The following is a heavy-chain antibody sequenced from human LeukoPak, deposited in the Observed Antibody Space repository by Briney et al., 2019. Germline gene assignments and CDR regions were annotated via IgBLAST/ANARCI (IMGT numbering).Heavy chain of an antibody. Sequence: ASVKVSCKASGYTFTGYYMHWVRQAPGQGLEWMGWINPNSGATNYAQKFQGRVTMTRDTSISTAYMELSRLRSDDTAVYYCARARYETRIWPKSRYDYYHYMDVWGKGTTVTVSS. D-gene: IGHD3-3*01. CDR3: ARARYETRIWPKSRYDYYHYMDV. V-gene: IGHV1-2*02. J-gene: IGHJ6*03. CDR1: GYTFTGYY. CDR2: INPNSGAT.